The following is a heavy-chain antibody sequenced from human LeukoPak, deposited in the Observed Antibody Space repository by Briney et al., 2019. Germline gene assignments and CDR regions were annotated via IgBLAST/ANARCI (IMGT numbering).Heavy chain of an antibody. V-gene: IGHV4-39*01. CDR2: FYYSGST. Sequence: SETLSLTCTVSGGSITSSSYYWGWIRQPPGKGLRWIGSFYYSGSTYYNPSLKSRVTIYVDTSKNQFSLKLSSVTAADTAVYYCARGRRDGYNLEYFDKWGQGTLVTVSS. CDR3: ARGRRDGYNLEYFDK. J-gene: IGHJ4*02. D-gene: IGHD5-24*01. CDR1: GGSITSSSYY.